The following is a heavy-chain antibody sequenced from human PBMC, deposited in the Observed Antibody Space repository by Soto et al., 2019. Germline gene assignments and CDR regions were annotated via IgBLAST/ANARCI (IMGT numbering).Heavy chain of an antibody. CDR1: GYTFTSYG. J-gene: IGHJ5*02. D-gene: IGHD6-19*01. Sequence: ASVKVSCKASGYTFTSYGISWVRQAPGQGLEWMGWISAYNGNTNYAQKLQGRVTMTTDTSTSTAYMELRSLRSDDTAVYYCARVKAVAGTGLFDPWGQGTLVTVSS. CDR3: ARVKAVAGTGLFDP. V-gene: IGHV1-18*01. CDR2: ISAYNGNT.